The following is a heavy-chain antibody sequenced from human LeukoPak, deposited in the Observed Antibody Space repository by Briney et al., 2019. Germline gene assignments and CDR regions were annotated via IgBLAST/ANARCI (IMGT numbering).Heavy chain of an antibody. CDR2: IRSSSRTI. CDR1: GFTFSSYS. Sequence: PGGSLRLSCVASGFTFSSYSMNWVRQAPGKGLEWVSYIRSSSRTIYYADSVKGRFTISRDNAKNSLYLQMNSLGAEDTAVYYCASEEEWPHWGQGTLVTVSS. V-gene: IGHV3-48*01. CDR3: ASEEEWPH. D-gene: IGHD3-3*01. J-gene: IGHJ4*02.